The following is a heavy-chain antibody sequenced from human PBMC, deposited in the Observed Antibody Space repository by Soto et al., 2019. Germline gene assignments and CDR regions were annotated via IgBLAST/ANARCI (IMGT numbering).Heavy chain of an antibody. CDR3: TCFTASFGY. CDR2: IQTKRQTYIT. J-gene: IGHJ4*02. V-gene: IGHV3-72*01. D-gene: IGHD2-2*01. Sequence: MAVVVKAPGKGLQWVGRIQTKRQTYITEYAASLEGRFSISRDDSKNSLYLQVNRLKTEDTAGNFCTCFTASFGYWAQGTLVT.